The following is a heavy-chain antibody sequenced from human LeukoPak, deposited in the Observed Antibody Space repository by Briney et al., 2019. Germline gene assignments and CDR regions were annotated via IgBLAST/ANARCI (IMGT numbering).Heavy chain of an antibody. V-gene: IGHV3-74*01. J-gene: IGHJ4*02. Sequence: GGSLRLSCAASGFTFSNYWMHWVRQAPGKGLVWVSRIKTDGTSPSYVDSVKGRFTISRDNAKNTLYLQMNSLRAEDTAVYYCARGGDFWSGYHDYWGQGTLVTVSS. CDR2: IKTDGTSP. D-gene: IGHD3-3*01. CDR3: ARGGDFWSGYHDY. CDR1: GFTFSNYW.